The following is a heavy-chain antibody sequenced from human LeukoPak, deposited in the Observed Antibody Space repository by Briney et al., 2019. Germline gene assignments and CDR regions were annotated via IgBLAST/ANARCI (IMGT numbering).Heavy chain of an antibody. CDR2: ISYDGSNK. J-gene: IGHJ4*02. D-gene: IGHD3-9*01. Sequence: GGSLRLSCAASGFTFSSYGMHWVRQAPGKGLEWVAVISYDGSNKYYADSVKGRFTISRDNSKNTLYLQMNSLRAEDTAVYYCAKAHPLRDYDILTGYYPYWGQGTLVTVSS. V-gene: IGHV3-30*18. CDR3: AKAHPLRDYDILTGYYPY. CDR1: GFTFSSYG.